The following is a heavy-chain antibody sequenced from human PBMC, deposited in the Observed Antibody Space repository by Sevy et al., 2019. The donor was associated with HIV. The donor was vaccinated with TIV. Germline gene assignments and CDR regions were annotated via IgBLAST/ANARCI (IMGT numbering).Heavy chain of an antibody. D-gene: IGHD2-8*01. CDR1: GFTFSSYS. CDR2: ISSSSSYI. CDR3: AREDRHCTNGVCYSGGGLDY. Sequence: GGSLRLSCAASGFTFSSYSMNWVRQAPGKGLEWVSSISSSSSYIYYADSVKGRFTISRDNAKNSLYLQMNSLRAEDTDGYYGAREDRHCTNGVCYSGGGLDYWGQGTLVTVSS. J-gene: IGHJ4*02. V-gene: IGHV3-21*01.